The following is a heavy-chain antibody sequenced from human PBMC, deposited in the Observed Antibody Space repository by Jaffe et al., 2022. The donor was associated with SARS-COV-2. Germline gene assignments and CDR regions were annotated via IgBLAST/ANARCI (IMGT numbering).Heavy chain of an antibody. CDR3: ARGYCSGGSCYVGHYYYYYYMDV. J-gene: IGHJ6*03. CDR2: ISSSSSYI. V-gene: IGHV3-21*01. Sequence: EVQLVESGGGLVKPGGSLRLSCAASGFTFSSYSMNWVRQAPGKGLEWVSSISSSSSYIYYADSVKGRFTISRDNAKNSLYLQMNSLRAEDTAVYYCARGYCSGGSCYVGHYYYYYYMDVWGKGTTVTVSS. CDR1: GFTFSSYS. D-gene: IGHD2-15*01.